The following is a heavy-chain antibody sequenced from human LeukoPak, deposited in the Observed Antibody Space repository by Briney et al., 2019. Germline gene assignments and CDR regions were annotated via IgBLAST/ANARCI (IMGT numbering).Heavy chain of an antibody. CDR2: ISSNGGST. J-gene: IGHJ4*02. CDR3: VKDRSRRYSGSYYPFDY. Sequence: PGGSPRLSCSASGFTFSSYAMHWVRQAPGKGLEYVSAISSNGGSTYYADSVKGRFTISRDNSKNTLYLQMSSLRAEDTAVYYCVKDRSRRYSGSYYPFDYWGQGTLVTVSS. V-gene: IGHV3-64D*09. D-gene: IGHD1-26*01. CDR1: GFTFSSYA.